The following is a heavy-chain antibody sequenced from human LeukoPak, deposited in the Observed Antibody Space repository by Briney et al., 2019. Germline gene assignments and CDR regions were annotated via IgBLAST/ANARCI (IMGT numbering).Heavy chain of an antibody. J-gene: IGHJ4*02. CDR1: GYTFTSYD. CDR3: ARERPYSSSWYGPTPFDY. CDR2: MNPNSGNT. D-gene: IGHD6-13*01. V-gene: IGHV1-8*01. Sequence: ASVKVSCKASGYTFTSYDINWVRQATGQGLEWMGWMNPNSGNTGYAQKFQGRVTMTRNTSISTAYMELSSLRSEDTAVYYCARERPYSSSWYGPTPFDYWGRGTLVTVSS.